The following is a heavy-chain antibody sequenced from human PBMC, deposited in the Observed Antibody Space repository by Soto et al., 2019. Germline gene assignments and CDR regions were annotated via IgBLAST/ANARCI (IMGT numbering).Heavy chain of an antibody. J-gene: IGHJ6*02. V-gene: IGHV3-30-3*01. CDR1: GFTFSSYA. Sequence: QVQLVESGGGVVQPGRSLRLSCAASGFTFSSYAMHWVRQAPGKGLEWVAVISYDGSNKYYADSVKGRFTISRDNSKNTLYLQMNSLRAEDTAVYYCARDRYSSGWQSYYYYGMDVCGQGTTVTVSS. CDR3: ARDRYSSGWQSYYYYGMDV. CDR2: ISYDGSNK. D-gene: IGHD6-19*01.